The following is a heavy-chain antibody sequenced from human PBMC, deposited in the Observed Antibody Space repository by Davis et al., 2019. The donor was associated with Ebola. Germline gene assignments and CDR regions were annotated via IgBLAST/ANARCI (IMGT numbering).Heavy chain of an antibody. V-gene: IGHV6-1*01. D-gene: IGHD6-19*01. CDR3: ARDVGEQWLVGGYYFDY. Sequence: SQTLSLTCAISGDSVPRHSSAWTWLRQSPSRGLEWLGRTYYRSKWYNDYAVSVKSRITINPDTSKNQFSLQLNSVTPEDTAVYYCARDVGEQWLVGGYYFDYWGQGTLVTVSS. CDR1: GDSVPRHSSA. J-gene: IGHJ4*02. CDR2: TYYRSKWYN.